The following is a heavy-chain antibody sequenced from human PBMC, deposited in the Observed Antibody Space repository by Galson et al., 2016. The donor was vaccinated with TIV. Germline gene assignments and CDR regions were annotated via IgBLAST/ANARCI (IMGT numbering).Heavy chain of an antibody. CDR1: GYTFSIYG. J-gene: IGHJ6*02. CDR3: ASLRYGNYYGVDV. V-gene: IGHV7-4-1*02. CDR2: INTATGDP. Sequence: SVKVSCKASGYTFSIYGMNWVRQAPGQGLEWMGWINTATGDPTYAQGFPGRFVFSSDTSVSTTYLQISSLKAEDTAVYYCASLRYGNYYGVDVWGQGTTVTVSS. D-gene: IGHD3-9*01.